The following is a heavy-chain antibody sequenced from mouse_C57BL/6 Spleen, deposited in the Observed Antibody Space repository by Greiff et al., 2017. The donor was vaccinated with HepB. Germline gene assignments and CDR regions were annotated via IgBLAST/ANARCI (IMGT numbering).Heavy chain of an antibody. CDR1: GFTFSDYG. Sequence: EVQVVESGGGLVKPGGSLKLSCAASGFTFSDYGMHWVRQAPEKGLEWVAYISSGSSTIYYADTVKGRFTISRDNAKNTLFLQMTSLRSEDTAMYYCARPGDYYYGSRNAMDYWGQGTSVTVSS. CDR2: ISSGSSTI. V-gene: IGHV5-17*01. CDR3: ARPGDYYYGSRNAMDY. D-gene: IGHD1-1*01. J-gene: IGHJ4*01.